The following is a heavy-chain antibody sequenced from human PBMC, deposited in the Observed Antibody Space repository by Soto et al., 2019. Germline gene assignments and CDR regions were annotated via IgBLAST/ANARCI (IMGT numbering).Heavy chain of an antibody. V-gene: IGHV3-30-3*01. D-gene: IGHD6-19*01. CDR2: ISYDGSNK. CDR1: GFTFSSYA. CDR3: AREVAGGSGWYIYYYGMDV. Sequence: GGSLRLSCAASGFTFSSYAMHLVRQAPGKGLEWVAVISYDGSNKYYADSVKGRFTISRDNSKNTLYLQMNSLRAEDTAVYYCAREVAGGSGWYIYYYGMDVWGQGTTVTVSS. J-gene: IGHJ6*02.